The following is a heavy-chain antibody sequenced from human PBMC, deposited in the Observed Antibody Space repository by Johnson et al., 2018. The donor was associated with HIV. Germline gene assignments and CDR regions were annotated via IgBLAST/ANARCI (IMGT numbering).Heavy chain of an antibody. V-gene: IGHV3-30*18. J-gene: IGHJ3*02. CDR1: GFTFSNYG. D-gene: IGHD4-11*01. CDR3: AKGWDPMTTVNTFAFDI. CDR2: ISYDGSNK. Sequence: QMLLVESGGGVVQPGRSLRLSCAASGFTFSNYGVHWVRQAPGKGLEWVAVISYDGSNKYYADSVKGRFTISRDNSKNTLYLQMNTLRAEDAAVYYCAKGWDPMTTVNTFAFDIWGQGTMVTVSS.